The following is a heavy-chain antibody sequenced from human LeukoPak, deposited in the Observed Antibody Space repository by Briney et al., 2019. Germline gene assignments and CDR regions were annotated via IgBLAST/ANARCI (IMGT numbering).Heavy chain of an antibody. D-gene: IGHD3-10*01. CDR1: GFTFSSYS. CDR2: ISSSRSYI. V-gene: IGHV3-21*01. J-gene: IGHJ4*02. Sequence: GGSLRLSCAASGFTFSSYSMNWVRQAPGKGLEWVSSISSSRSYIYYADSVKGRFTISRDNAKNSLYLQMNSLRAEDTAVYYCATLWSFDYWGQGTLVTVSS. CDR3: ATLWSFDY.